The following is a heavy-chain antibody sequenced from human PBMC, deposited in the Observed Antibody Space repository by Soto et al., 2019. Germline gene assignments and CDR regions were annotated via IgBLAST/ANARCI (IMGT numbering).Heavy chain of an antibody. V-gene: IGHV1-3*01. CDR2: INAGNGNT. D-gene: IGHD2-21*01. CDR3: ARCIRLAGYY. CDR1: GYTFTSYA. Sequence: QVQLVQSGAEVKKPGASVKVSCKASGYTFTSYAMHWVRQAPGQRLEWMGWINAGNGNTKYSQNFQGRVTITRDTAASTAYMELSSVRSEETAGYYCARCIRLAGYYWGQGTLWSVSS. J-gene: IGHJ4*02.